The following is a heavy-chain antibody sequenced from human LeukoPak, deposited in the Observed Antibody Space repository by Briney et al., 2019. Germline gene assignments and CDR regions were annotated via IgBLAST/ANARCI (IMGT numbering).Heavy chain of an antibody. D-gene: IGHD1-1*01. J-gene: IGHJ3*01. CDR1: GGSVSTSY. CDR3: ARDSLYATNWYDP. V-gene: IGHV4-59*02. CDR2: IYYTGGT. Sequence: SETLSLTCTVSGGSVSTSYWNWIRQSPGKGLEWIGYIYYTGGTNYNPSLKSRVTLSIDMSENQFSLELRSVTAADTAVYYCARDSLYATNWYDPWGQGTMVTVSS.